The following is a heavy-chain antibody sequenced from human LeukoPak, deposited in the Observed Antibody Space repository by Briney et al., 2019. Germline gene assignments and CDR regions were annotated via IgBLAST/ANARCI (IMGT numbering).Heavy chain of an antibody. V-gene: IGHV4-4*07. J-gene: IGHJ4*02. CDR2: IYTSGST. D-gene: IGHD3-3*01. CDR3: ARGDFWSGYHDY. Sequence: SETLSLTCTVSGGSISSYYWSWIRQPAGKGLEWIGRIYTSGSTNYNPSLKSRVTMSVYTSKNQFSLKLSSVTAADTAVYYCARGDFWSGYHDYWGQGTLVTVSS. CDR1: GGSISSYY.